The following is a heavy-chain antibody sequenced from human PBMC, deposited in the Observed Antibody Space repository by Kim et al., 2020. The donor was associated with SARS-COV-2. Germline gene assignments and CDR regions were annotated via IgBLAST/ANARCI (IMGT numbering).Heavy chain of an antibody. CDR1: QLTFSDYA. Sequence: GGSLRLSCVASQLTFSDYAMSWVRQAPGKGLEWVSSISGSGGSTYSADSVKGRFTISRDNSKNTLYLQMNSLRAEGTAFNYCAKTDGPNSSSWHYFLHCCECTLVAATS. D-gene: IGHD2-15*01. CDR3: AKTDGPNSSSWHYFLH. CDR2: ISGSGGST. V-gene: IGHV3-23*01. J-gene: IGHJ1*01.